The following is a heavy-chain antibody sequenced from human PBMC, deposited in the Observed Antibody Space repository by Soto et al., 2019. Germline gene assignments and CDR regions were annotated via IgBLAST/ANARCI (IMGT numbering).Heavy chain of an antibody. CDR1: GGTFNNYT. CDR3: AREVTYTDCDYLFDN. J-gene: IGHJ4*02. D-gene: IGHD2-21*02. CDR2: IITVVDIA. Sequence: VQLVQSGAEVKKPGSSVKVSCKTSGGTFNNYTINWVRQAPGQGLEWMGRIITVVDIANSALKFRDRVSITTDNATSTAYMELSSLRSEDTAMYYCAREVTYTDCDYLFDNWGQGTLVTVSS. V-gene: IGHV1-69*02.